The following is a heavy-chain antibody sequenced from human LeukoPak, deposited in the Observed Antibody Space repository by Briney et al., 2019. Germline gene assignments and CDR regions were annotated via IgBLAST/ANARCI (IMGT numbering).Heavy chain of an antibody. Sequence: SVKVSCKASGGTFSSYAISWVRQAPGQGLEWMGRIIPILGIANYAQKFQGRVTMTTDTSTSTAYMELRSLRSDDTAVYYCARPYDSSGYYYDYWGQGTLVTVSS. V-gene: IGHV1-69*04. CDR2: IIPILGIA. CDR1: GGTFSSYA. CDR3: ARPYDSSGYYYDY. D-gene: IGHD3-22*01. J-gene: IGHJ4*02.